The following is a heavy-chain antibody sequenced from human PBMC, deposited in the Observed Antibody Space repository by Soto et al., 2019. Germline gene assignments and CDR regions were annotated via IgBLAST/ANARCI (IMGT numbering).Heavy chain of an antibody. J-gene: IGHJ5*02. Sequence: PGGSLRLSCVASGFTFNSYAMTWVRQAPGKGLEWVSTISGSGRSTYYADSVKGRFTISRDNSKSTLFLQMNSLSVEDTAVYYCANLGIQLWLRLRWAGDGFDPWGQGTLLTVSS. D-gene: IGHD5-18*01. CDR1: GFTFNSYA. CDR3: ANLGIQLWLRLRWAGDGFDP. V-gene: IGHV3-23*01. CDR2: ISGSGRST.